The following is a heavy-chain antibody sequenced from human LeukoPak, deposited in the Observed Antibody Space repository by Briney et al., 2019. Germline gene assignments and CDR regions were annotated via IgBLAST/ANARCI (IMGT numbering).Heavy chain of an antibody. Sequence: SETLSLTCTVPGGSISSYYWSWIRQPAGKGLEWVGRIYTSGSTNYNPSLKSRVTMSVDTSKNQFSLMLSSVTAADTAGHYCSSLGYSYGFWGRATKVSVPS. CDR1: GGSISSYY. V-gene: IGHV4-4*07. CDR3: SSLGYSYGF. CDR2: IYTSGST. J-gene: IGHJ2*01. D-gene: IGHD5-18*01.